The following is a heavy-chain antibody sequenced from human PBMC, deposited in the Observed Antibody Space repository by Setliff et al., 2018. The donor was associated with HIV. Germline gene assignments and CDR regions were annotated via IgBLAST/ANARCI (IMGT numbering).Heavy chain of an antibody. CDR3: ARSGYSSSWGAFDI. Sequence: SETLSLTCTVSGGSISSSGYYWGWIRQPPGKGLEWIGTIYYSGSTNYNPSLKSRVTMSVDTSKNQFSLKLSSVTAADTAVYYCARSGYSSSWGAFDIWGQGTMVTVSS. CDR2: IYYSGST. V-gene: IGHV4-39*07. CDR1: GGSISSSGYY. D-gene: IGHD6-13*01. J-gene: IGHJ3*02.